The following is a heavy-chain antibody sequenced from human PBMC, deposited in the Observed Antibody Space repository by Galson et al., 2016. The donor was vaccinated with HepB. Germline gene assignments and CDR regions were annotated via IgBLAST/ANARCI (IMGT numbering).Heavy chain of an antibody. V-gene: IGHV1-3*01. CDR2: INAGYGNT. J-gene: IGHJ4*02. CDR1: GYTFPNYA. D-gene: IGHD2/OR15-2a*01. CDR3: VYELLNPRVDS. Sequence: SVKVSCKASGYTFPNYAVHWVRQAPGRRLEWMGWINAGYGNTKYSEDFQARVIIARDTSASTTYMELSSLRPDDTAVYYCVYELLNPRVDSWGQGTRVTVSS.